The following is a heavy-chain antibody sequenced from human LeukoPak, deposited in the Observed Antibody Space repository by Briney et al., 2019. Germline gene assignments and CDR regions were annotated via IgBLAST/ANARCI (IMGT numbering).Heavy chain of an antibody. CDR1: GFTFSSYW. J-gene: IGHJ4*02. CDR2: IASDGSST. CDR3: AKGSYGSGNYYYFDY. V-gene: IGHV3-74*01. D-gene: IGHD3-10*01. Sequence: GGSLRLSCAASGFTFSSYWMNWVRQAPGKGLVWVSRIASDGSSTTYADSVKGRFSISRDNAKSTLYLQMSGLRAEDTAVYYCAKGSYGSGNYYYFDYWGQGTLVTVSS.